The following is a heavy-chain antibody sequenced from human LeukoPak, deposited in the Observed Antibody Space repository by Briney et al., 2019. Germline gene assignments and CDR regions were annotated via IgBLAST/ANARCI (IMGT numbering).Heavy chain of an antibody. V-gene: IGHV4-30-2*01. CDR2: IYHSGST. CDR3: ARDLRLRGFDY. J-gene: IGHJ4*02. CDR1: GGSISSGGYY. Sequence: SQTLSLTCTVSGGSISSGGYYWSWIRQPPGKGLEWIGYIYHSGSTYYNPSLKSRVTISVDRSKNQFSLKLSSVTAADTAVYYCARDLRLRGFDYWGQGTLVTVSS.